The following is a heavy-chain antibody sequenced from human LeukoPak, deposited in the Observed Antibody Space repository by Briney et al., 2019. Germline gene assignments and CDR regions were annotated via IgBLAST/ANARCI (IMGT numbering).Heavy chain of an antibody. V-gene: IGHV3-21*01. Sequence: GGSLRLSCAASGFTLSSYSMNWVRQAPGKGLEWVSSISSSSSYIYYADSVKGRFTISRDNAKNSLYLQMNSLRAEDTAVYYCAREWTPYYYDSSGYLDYWGQGTLVTVSS. D-gene: IGHD3-22*01. J-gene: IGHJ4*02. CDR3: AREWTPYYYDSSGYLDY. CDR1: GFTLSSYS. CDR2: ISSSSSYI.